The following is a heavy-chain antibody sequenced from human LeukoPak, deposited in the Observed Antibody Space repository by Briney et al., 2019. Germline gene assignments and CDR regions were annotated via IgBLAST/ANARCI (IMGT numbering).Heavy chain of an antibody. D-gene: IGHD1-1*01. CDR3: ARVDDWNALEY. V-gene: IGHV4-59*01. J-gene: IGHJ4*02. CDR2: IYYSGTTT. CDR1: DGSLNNYY. Sequence: PETLSLTCTVSDGSLNNYYWSWIRQPPGKALEWIGYIYYSGTTTNYNPSLKSRVTISVDTSKNQFSLELNSVTAADTALYYCARVDDWNALEYWGQGTLVTVSS.